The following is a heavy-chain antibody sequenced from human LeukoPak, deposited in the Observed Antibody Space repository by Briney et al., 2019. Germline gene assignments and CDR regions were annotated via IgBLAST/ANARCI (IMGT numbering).Heavy chain of an antibody. J-gene: IGHJ4*02. D-gene: IGHD2-8*01. Sequence: SQTLSLTCPVSGGSISSGSYSWTWIRQPAGKGLEWIGRIYTSGSTNYNPSLKSRVTISVDTSKNQFSLKLSSVTAADTAVYYCARGSRYCTNGVCSTTLYYFDYWGQGTLVTVSS. V-gene: IGHV4-61*02. CDR2: IYTSGST. CDR3: ARGSRYCTNGVCSTTLYYFDY. CDR1: GGSISSGSYS.